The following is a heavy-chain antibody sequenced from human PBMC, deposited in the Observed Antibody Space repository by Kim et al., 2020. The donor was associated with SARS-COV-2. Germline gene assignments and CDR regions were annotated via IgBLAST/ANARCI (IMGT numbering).Heavy chain of an antibody. CDR3: ARGGDYYYGSGTKSLTYYYYYGMDV. J-gene: IGHJ6*02. CDR2: ISAYNGNT. Sequence: ASVKVSCKASGYTFTSYGISWVRQAPGQGLEWMGWISAYNGNTNYAQKLQGRVTMTTDTSTSTAYMELRSLRSDDTAVYYCARGGDYYYGSGTKSLTYYYYYGMDVWGQGTTVTVSS. D-gene: IGHD3-10*01. CDR1: GYTFTSYG. V-gene: IGHV1-18*01.